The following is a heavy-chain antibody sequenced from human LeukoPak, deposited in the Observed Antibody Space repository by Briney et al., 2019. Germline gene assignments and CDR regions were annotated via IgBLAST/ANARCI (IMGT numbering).Heavy chain of an antibody. Sequence: GASVKVSCKASGYTFTGYYMHWVRQAPGQGLEWMGIINPSGGSTSYAQKFQGRVTMTRDTSMSTVYMELSSLRSEDTAVYYCAREGSSVYDYWGQGTLVTVSS. V-gene: IGHV1-46*03. J-gene: IGHJ4*02. D-gene: IGHD6-19*01. CDR3: AREGSSVYDY. CDR1: GYTFTGYY. CDR2: INPSGGST.